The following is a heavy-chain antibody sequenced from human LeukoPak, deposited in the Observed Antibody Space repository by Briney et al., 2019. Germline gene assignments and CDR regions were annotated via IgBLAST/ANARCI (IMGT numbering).Heavy chain of an antibody. Sequence: PPGGSLRLSCAASGFTFSSYAMSWVRQAPGKGPEWVSTISGSGGNTYYADSVKGRFTISRDNSKNTLYLQMNSLRAEDTAVYYCAKFPYSGSSTYYGMDVWGQGTTVTVSS. D-gene: IGHD1-26*01. CDR3: AKFPYSGSSTYYGMDV. J-gene: IGHJ6*02. CDR1: GFTFSSYA. V-gene: IGHV3-23*01. CDR2: ISGSGGNT.